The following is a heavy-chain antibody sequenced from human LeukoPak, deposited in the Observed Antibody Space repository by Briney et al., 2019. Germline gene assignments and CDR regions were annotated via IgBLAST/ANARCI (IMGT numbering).Heavy chain of an antibody. CDR1: GGSISSYY. CDR3: ARFYCGGDCLGDYFDY. Sequence: SETLSLTCTVSGGSISSYYWSWIRQPAGKGLEWIGRIYTSGSTNYNPSLKSRVTMSVDTSKNQFSLKLSSVTAADTAVYYCARFYCGGDCLGDYFDYWGQGTLVTVSS. V-gene: IGHV4-4*07. J-gene: IGHJ4*02. D-gene: IGHD2-21*01. CDR2: IYTSGST.